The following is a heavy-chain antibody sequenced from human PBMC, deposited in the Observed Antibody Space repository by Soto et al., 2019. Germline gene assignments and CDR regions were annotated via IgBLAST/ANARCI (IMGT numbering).Heavy chain of an antibody. J-gene: IGHJ6*02. CDR2: IIPIFGTA. CDR3: ARGLKGLATISRYYYGMDV. V-gene: IGHV1-69*13. Sequence: SVKVSCKASGGTFSSYAISWVRQAPGQGLEWMGGIIPIFGTANYAQKFQGRVTITADESTSTAYMELSSLRSEDTAVYYCARGLKGLATISRYYYGMDVWGQGTTVTVSS. D-gene: IGHD5-12*01. CDR1: GGTFSSYA.